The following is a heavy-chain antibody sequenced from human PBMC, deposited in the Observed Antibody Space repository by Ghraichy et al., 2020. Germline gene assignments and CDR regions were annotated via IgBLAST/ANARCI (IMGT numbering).Heavy chain of an antibody. Sequence: SLRLSCAASGFTFSSYSMNWVRQAPGKGLEWVSYISSSSTIYYADSVKGRFTISRDNAKNSLYLQMNSLRDEDTAVYYCARELRGGYYYGMDVWGQGTTVTVSS. CDR3: ARELRGGYYYGMDV. J-gene: IGHJ6*02. CDR1: GFTFSSYS. CDR2: ISSSSTI. V-gene: IGHV3-48*02. D-gene: IGHD3-16*01.